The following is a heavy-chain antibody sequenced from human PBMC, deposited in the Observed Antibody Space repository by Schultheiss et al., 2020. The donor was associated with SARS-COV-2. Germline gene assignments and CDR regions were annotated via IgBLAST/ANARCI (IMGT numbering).Heavy chain of an antibody. V-gene: IGHV4-34*01. Sequence: SETLSLTCAVYGGSFSGYYWSWISQPPGKGLEWIGEINHSGSTNYNPSLKSRVTISVDTSKNQFSLKLSSVTAADTAVYYCARVRGYCSGGSCPILYYYYGMDVWGQGTTVTVSS. CDR3: ARVRGYCSGGSCPILYYYYGMDV. D-gene: IGHD2-15*01. J-gene: IGHJ6*02. CDR1: GGSFSGYY. CDR2: INHSGST.